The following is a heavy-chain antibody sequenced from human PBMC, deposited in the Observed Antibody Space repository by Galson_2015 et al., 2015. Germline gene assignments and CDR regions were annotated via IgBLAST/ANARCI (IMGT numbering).Heavy chain of an antibody. Sequence: SETLSLTCTVSGGSISSSSYYWGWIRQPPGKGLEWIASIYYSGSTYYNPSLKSRVTISVDTSKNQFSLKLSSVTAADTAVYYCARLSPERGCSSTSCYTIDYWGQGTLVTVSS. CDR2: IYYSGST. CDR1: GGSISSSSYY. J-gene: IGHJ4*02. V-gene: IGHV4-39*01. D-gene: IGHD2-2*02. CDR3: ARLSPERGCSSTSCYTIDY.